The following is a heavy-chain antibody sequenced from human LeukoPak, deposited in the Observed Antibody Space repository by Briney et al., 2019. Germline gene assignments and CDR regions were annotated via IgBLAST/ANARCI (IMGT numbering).Heavy chain of an antibody. V-gene: IGHV3-30*04. CDR3: ARARNRDDAFDI. J-gene: IGHJ3*02. Sequence: GSLRLSCAASGFTFSSYAMHWVRQAPGKGLEWVAVISYDGSNKYYADSVKGRFTISRDNSKNTLYLQMNSLRAEDTAVYYCARARNRDDAFDIRGQGTMVTVSS. D-gene: IGHD1-14*01. CDR1: GFTFSSYA. CDR2: ISYDGSNK.